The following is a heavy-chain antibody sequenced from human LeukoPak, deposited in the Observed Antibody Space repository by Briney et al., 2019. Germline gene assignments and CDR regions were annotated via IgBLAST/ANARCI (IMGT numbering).Heavy chain of an antibody. CDR3: AKDRPAGYYDIPTGAFDI. J-gene: IGHJ3*02. D-gene: IGHD3-9*01. Sequence: GGSLRLSCAASGFTFSTYGMHWVRQAPGKGLEWVAFIRYDGSNKYYADSVKGRFTISRDNSKNTLYLQMNSLRAEDTAVYYCAKDRPAGYYDIPTGAFDIWGQGTMVTVSS. CDR2: IRYDGSNK. V-gene: IGHV3-30*02. CDR1: GFTFSTYG.